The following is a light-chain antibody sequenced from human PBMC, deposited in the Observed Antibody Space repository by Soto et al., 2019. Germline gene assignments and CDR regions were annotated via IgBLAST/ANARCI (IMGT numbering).Light chain of an antibody. CDR3: REYGRSRFT. CDR1: QSVNSSF. V-gene: IGKV3-20*01. J-gene: IGKJ3*01. CDR2: GAY. Sequence: EIVLTQSPGTLSLSPGERATLSCRASQSVNSSFFSWYQQKPGHAPRLLIYGAYSRATVIPDRFSGSGSGIDFTITISRLEPEDFEVYYCREYGRSRFTFGRGTKVDIK.